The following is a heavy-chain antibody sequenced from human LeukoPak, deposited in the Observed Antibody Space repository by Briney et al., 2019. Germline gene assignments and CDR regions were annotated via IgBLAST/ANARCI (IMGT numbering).Heavy chain of an antibody. D-gene: IGHD1-1*01. CDR3: AREDGTGTKAFDI. CDR2: ISYDGSNK. CDR1: GFTFSSYA. V-gene: IGHV3-30-3*01. Sequence: GRSLRLSCAASGFTFSSYAMHWVRQAPGKGLEWVAVISYDGSNKYYADSVKGRFTISRDNSKNTLYLQMNSLRAEDTAVYYCAREDGTGTKAFDIWGQGTMVTVSS. J-gene: IGHJ3*02.